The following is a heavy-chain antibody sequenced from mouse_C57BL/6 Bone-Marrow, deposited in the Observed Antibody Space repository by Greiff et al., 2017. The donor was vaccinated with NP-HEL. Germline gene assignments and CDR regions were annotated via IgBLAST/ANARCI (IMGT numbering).Heavy chain of an antibody. CDR3: ARPTYDFYYAMDY. D-gene: IGHD2-4*01. CDR2: IDPSDSYT. CDR1: GYTFTSYW. J-gene: IGHJ4*01. V-gene: IGHV1-59*01. Sequence: QVQLQQSGAELVRPGTSVKLSCKASGYTFTSYWMHWVKQRPGQGLEWIGVIDPSDSYTNYNQKFKGKATLTVDTSSSTAYMQLSSLTSEDSAVYYCARPTYDFYYAMDYWGQGTSVTVSS.